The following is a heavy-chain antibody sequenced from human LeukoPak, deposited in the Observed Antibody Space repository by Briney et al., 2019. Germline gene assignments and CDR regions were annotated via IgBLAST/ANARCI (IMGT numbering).Heavy chain of an antibody. Sequence: SETLSLTCTASGGSISSYYWSWIRQPPGKGLEWIGYIYYSGSTNYNPSLKSRVTISVDTSKNQFSLKLSSVTAADTAVYYCARLDGYSSGWYNWFDPWGQGTLVTVSS. CDR2: IYYSGST. J-gene: IGHJ5*02. V-gene: IGHV4-59*08. D-gene: IGHD6-19*01. CDR1: GGSISSYY. CDR3: ARLDGYSSGWYNWFDP.